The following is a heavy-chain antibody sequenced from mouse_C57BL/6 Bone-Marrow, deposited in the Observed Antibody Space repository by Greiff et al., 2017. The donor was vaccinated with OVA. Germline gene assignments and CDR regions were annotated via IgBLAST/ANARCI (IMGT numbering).Heavy chain of an antibody. CDR1: GYTFTDYY. Sequence: EVKLQQSGPVLVKPGASVKMSCKASGYTFTDYYMNWVKQSHGKSLEWIGVINPYNGGTSYNQKFKGKATLTVDKSSSTAYMELNSLTSEDSAVYYCAREGIEGYVSYAMDYWGQGTSVTVSA. J-gene: IGHJ4*01. CDR3: AREGIEGYVSYAMDY. CDR2: INPYNGGT. D-gene: IGHD2-3*01. V-gene: IGHV1-19*01.